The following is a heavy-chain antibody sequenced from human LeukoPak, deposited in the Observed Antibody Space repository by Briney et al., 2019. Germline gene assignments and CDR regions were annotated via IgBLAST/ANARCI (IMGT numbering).Heavy chain of an antibody. D-gene: IGHD6-6*01. J-gene: IGHJ4*02. CDR2: ISSSGSTI. Sequence: GGSLRLSCAASGFTFSSYEMNWVRQAPGKGLEWVSYISSSGSTIYYADSVKGRFTISRDNAKNSLYLQMNSLRAEDTAVYYCARDQRYSSSSGGIDCWGQGTLVTVSS. CDR1: GFTFSSYE. CDR3: ARDQRYSSSSGGIDC. V-gene: IGHV3-48*03.